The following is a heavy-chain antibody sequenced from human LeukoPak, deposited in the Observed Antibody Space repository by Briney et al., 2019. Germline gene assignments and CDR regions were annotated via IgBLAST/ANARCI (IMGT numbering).Heavy chain of an antibody. D-gene: IGHD3-10*02. CDR1: GGSISPFY. CDR3: ARSTGSTMFIDY. V-gene: IGHV4-59*01. J-gene: IGHJ4*02. Sequence: PSETLSLTCTVSGGSISPFYWSWIRQPPGKGLEWLGYICYSANTEYKPSLKSRVAMSVDTSKNQFSLRLSSVTAADTAVYYCARSTGSTMFIDYWGQGTLVTVSS. CDR2: ICYSANT.